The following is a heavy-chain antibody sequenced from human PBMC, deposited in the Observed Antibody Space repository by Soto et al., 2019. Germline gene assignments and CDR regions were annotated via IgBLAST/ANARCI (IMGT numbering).Heavy chain of an antibody. CDR3: TRDISPILYYDFWSGRPAGYYMDV. V-gene: IGHV3-49*03. D-gene: IGHD3-3*01. Sequence: SLRLSCTASGFTFGDYAMSWFRQAPGKGLEWVGFIRSKAYGGTTEYAASVKGRFTISRDDSKSIAYLQMNSLKTEDTAVYYCTRDISPILYYDFWSGRPAGYYMDVWGKGTTVTVS. CDR2: IRSKAYGGTT. CDR1: GFTFGDYA. J-gene: IGHJ6*03.